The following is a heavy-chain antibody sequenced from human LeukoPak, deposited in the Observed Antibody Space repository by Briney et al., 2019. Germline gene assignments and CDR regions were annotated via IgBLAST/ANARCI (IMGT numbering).Heavy chain of an antibody. Sequence: SETLSLTCSVSGGSISSHYWSWIRQPPGKGLEWIGYIYYSGSTKYNPSLKSRVTISVDTSKNQFSLKLSSVTAADTAVYYCATDKGYHYYWGQGTLVTVSS. CDR1: GGSISSHY. CDR2: IYYSGST. V-gene: IGHV4-59*11. CDR3: ATDKGYHYY. D-gene: IGHD5-12*01. J-gene: IGHJ4*02.